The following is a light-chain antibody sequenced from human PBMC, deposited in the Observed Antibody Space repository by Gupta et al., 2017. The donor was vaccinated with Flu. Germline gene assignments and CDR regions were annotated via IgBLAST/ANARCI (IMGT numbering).Light chain of an antibody. CDR3: QSADSSGTYVL. J-gene: IGLJ2*01. Sequence: SYELTQPQSVSVSPGQTARITCSGDALPDQFAYWYSQKPGQVPVLVISKDTERPSGIPERFSGSSSGTTVTLTISGVQAEDEADYYCQSADSSGTYVLFGGGTKLTVL. V-gene: IGLV3-25*03. CDR1: ALPDQF. CDR2: KDT.